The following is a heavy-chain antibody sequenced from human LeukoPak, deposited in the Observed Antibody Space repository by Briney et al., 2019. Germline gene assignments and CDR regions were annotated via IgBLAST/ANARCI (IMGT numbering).Heavy chain of an antibody. Sequence: GGSLRLSCAASGFTFSSYWMHWVRQAPGKGLVWVSRINSDGSSTSYADSVKGRFTISRDNAKNTLYLQMNSLRAEDTAVYYCARVRSSGWPYFDYWGQGTLVTVSS. V-gene: IGHV3-74*01. CDR3: ARVRSSGWPYFDY. J-gene: IGHJ4*02. D-gene: IGHD6-19*01. CDR1: GFTFSSYW. CDR2: INSDGSST.